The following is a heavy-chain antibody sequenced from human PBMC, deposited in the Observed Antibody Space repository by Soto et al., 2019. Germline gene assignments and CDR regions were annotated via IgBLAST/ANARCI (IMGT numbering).Heavy chain of an antibody. Sequence: GYLRLSCAASRLTSAYHTMTWVRQAPGKGLEGASTISRNGQNTHYAESVKGRFIISSDNSSTTAGLQMTSLRVENTAVYYCVSWVSVHFDSWGQGTMVTVYS. CDR2: ISRNGQNT. D-gene: IGHD6-13*01. CDR1: RLTSAYHT. CDR3: VSWVSVHFDS. J-gene: IGHJ4*02. V-gene: IGHV3-23*01.